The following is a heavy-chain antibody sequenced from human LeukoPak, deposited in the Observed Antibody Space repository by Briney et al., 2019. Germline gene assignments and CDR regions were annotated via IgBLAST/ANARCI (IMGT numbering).Heavy chain of an antibody. D-gene: IGHD6-6*01. CDR2: IGGDGTTT. CDR1: GFTFRNYG. CDR3: AKLEDSGSSH. V-gene: IGHV3-23*01. Sequence: GGSLRLSCAASGFTFRNYGMIWVRQPPGQGLEWVSAIGGDGTTTYYADSVKGRFTISRDNSKNTMYLQMNSLRVEDTALFYCAKLEDSGSSHWGQGTLVTVSS. J-gene: IGHJ4*02.